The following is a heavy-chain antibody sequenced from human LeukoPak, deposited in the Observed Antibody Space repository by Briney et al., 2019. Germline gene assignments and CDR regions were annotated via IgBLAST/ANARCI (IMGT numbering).Heavy chain of an antibody. CDR2: IYSGGST. J-gene: IGHJ6*02. CDR1: GFTFSSNY. CDR3: ARDRYCSSTSCYSPPYYGMDV. V-gene: IGHV3-66*01. D-gene: IGHD2-2*01. Sequence: GGSLRLSCAASGFTFSSNYMSWVRQAPGKGLEWVSVIYSGGSTYYADSVKGRFTLSRDNSKNTLFLQMNSLRVEDTAVYYCARDRYCSSTSCYSPPYYGMDVWGQGTTVTVSS.